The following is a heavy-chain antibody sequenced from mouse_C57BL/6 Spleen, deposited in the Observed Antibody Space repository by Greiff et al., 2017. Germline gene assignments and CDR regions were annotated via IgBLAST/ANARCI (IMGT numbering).Heavy chain of an antibody. V-gene: IGHV5-17*01. D-gene: IGHD1-1*01. CDR3: AIRSLYAMDY. CDR2: ISSGSSTI. J-gene: IGHJ4*01. CDR1: GFTFSDYG. Sequence: DVHLVESGGGLVKPGGSLKLSCAASGFTFSDYGMHWVRQAPEKGLEWVAYISSGSSTIYYADTVKGRFTISRDNAKNTLFLQMTSLRSEDTAMYYCAIRSLYAMDYWGQGTSVTVSS.